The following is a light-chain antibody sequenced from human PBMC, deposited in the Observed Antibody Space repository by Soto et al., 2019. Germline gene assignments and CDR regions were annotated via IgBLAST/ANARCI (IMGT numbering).Light chain of an antibody. Sequence: EIVLTQSPATLSLSPGERATLSCRASQSVSSYLAWYQQKPGQAPRLLIYDASNRATGIPARFSGSASGTEFTLTISSLLPDDFATYFCQQYDSYPLTFGGGTKVDIK. CDR3: QQYDSYPLT. CDR1: QSVSSY. CDR2: DAS. V-gene: IGKV3-11*01. J-gene: IGKJ4*01.